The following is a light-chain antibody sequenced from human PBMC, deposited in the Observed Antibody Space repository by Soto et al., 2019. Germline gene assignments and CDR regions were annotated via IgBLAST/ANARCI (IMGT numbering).Light chain of an antibody. Sequence: EIVLTQSPGTLSLSPGERATLSRRASQSVRSSYLAWYQQKPGQAPRLLIYGASTRATGIPDRFSGSGSGTDFTLTISRLEPEDFAVYYCQQYGSSPTFGQGTKVEIK. V-gene: IGKV3-20*01. CDR1: QSVRSSY. J-gene: IGKJ1*01. CDR2: GAS. CDR3: QQYGSSPT.